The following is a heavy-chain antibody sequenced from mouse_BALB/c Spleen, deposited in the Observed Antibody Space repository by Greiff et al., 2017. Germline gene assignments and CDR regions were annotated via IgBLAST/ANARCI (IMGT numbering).Heavy chain of an antibody. D-gene: IGHD2-4*01. CDR1: GYAFSSYW. Sequence: QVQLQQSGAELVRPGSSVKISCKASGYAFSSYWMNWVKQRPGQGLEWIGQIYPGDGDTNYNGKFKGKATLTADKSSSTAYMQLSSLTSEDSAVYFCARGITTYAMDYWGQGTSVTVSS. CDR3: ARGITTYAMDY. V-gene: IGHV1-80*01. J-gene: IGHJ4*01. CDR2: IYPGDGDT.